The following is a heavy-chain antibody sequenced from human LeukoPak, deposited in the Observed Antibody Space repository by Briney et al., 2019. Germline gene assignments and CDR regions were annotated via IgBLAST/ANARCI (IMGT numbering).Heavy chain of an antibody. CDR3: AKDLSRQRRGLNYGPWFDP. J-gene: IGHJ5*02. CDR2: VSASGST. Sequence: PSETLSLTCTVSGDSINNSYWTWIRQPVGNAMQWIGRVSASGSTSYNPSLKSRVIMSVDVSKNQLSLNLTSVTDADTAVYFCAKDLSRQRRGLNYGPWFDPWGRGTLVTVSS. V-gene: IGHV4-4*07. CDR1: GDSINNSY. D-gene: IGHD4-17*01.